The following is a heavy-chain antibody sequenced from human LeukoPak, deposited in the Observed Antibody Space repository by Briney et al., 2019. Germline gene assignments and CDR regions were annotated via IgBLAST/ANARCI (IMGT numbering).Heavy chain of an antibody. CDR1: GFTFSSYE. CDR2: ISSSGSTI. CDR3: ARDDSIMDTAMAAYYYYYGMDV. J-gene: IGHJ6*04. V-gene: IGHV3-48*03. D-gene: IGHD5-18*01. Sequence: GSLRLSCAASGFTFSSYEMNWVRQAPGKGLEWVSYISSSGSTIYYADSVKGRFTISRDNAKNSLYLQMNSLRAEDTAVYYCARDDSIMDTAMAAYYYYYGMDVWGNGTTVTVSS.